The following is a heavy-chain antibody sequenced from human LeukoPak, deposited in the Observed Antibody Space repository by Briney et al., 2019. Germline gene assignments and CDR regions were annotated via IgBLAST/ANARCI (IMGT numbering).Heavy chain of an antibody. D-gene: IGHD3-22*01. J-gene: IGHJ4*02. CDR1: GGSITSSNW. CDR3: ARVTGYMIEDYFDY. CDR2: IYHSGST. V-gene: IGHV4-4*02. Sequence: SETLSLTCAVSGGSITSSNWWSWVRQPPEKGLEWIGEIYHSGSTNYNPSLKSRVTISVDTSKNQFSLKLSSVTAADTAVYYCARVTGYMIEDYFDYWGQGTLVTVSS.